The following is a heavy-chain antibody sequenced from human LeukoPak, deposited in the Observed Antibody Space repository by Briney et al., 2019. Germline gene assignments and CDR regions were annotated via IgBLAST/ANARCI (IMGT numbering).Heavy chain of an antibody. CDR3: ARGGQSYYGSGSYYNYYYYYMDV. J-gene: IGHJ6*03. Sequence: GASVKVSCKASGYIFTNFAISWVRQAPGQGREGMGWISAYNGNTKYTQKLQDRVTMTRDTSISTAYMELSSLRYEDTAVYYCARGGQSYYGSGSYYNYYYYYMDVWGKGPTVPISS. CDR2: ISAYNGNT. CDR1: GYIFTNFA. D-gene: IGHD3-10*01. V-gene: IGHV1-18*01.